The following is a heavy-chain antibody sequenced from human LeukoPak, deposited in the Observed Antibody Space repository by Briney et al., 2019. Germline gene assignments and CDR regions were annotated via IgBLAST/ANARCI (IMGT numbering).Heavy chain of an antibody. CDR2: ISSIESTI. V-gene: IGHV3-48*01. J-gene: IGHJ3*02. CDR3: ARDLTPDDFWNPSRDALDI. Sequence: QNGESLKISCAASGFTFSSYSMNWVRQAPGKGLEWVSYISSIESTIYYADSVKGRFTISRDNARNSLYLQMNGLRAEDTAVYYCARDLTPDDFWNPSRDALDIWGQGTVVTVSS. D-gene: IGHD3-3*01. CDR1: GFTFSSYS.